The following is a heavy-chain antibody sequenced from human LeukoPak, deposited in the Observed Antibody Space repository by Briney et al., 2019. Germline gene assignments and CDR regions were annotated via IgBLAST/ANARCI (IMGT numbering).Heavy chain of an antibody. D-gene: IGHD3-3*01. Sequence: MAGESLKISCKGSGYSFTSYWIGWVRQMPGKGLEWMGIIYPGDSDTRYSPSFQGQVTISADNSINTAYLQWSSLKASDTAMYYCARRFFGSWDAFDIWGQGTMVSMSS. CDR3: ARRFFGSWDAFDI. CDR1: GYSFTSYW. J-gene: IGHJ3*02. CDR2: IYPGDSDT. V-gene: IGHV5-51*01.